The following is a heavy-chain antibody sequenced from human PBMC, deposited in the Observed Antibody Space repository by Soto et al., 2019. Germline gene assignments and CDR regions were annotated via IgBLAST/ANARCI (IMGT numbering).Heavy chain of an antibody. CDR2: INAGNGNT. J-gene: IGHJ6*02. D-gene: IGHD6-13*01. Sequence: QVQLVQSGAEVKKPGASVKVSCKASGYTFTSYAMHWVHQAPGQRLEWMGWINAGNGNTKYSQKFQGRVTITRDTSASTAYMELSSLRSEDTAVYYCARGKQLDYYYYYGMDVWGQGTTVTVSS. CDR1: GYTFTSYA. CDR3: ARGKQLDYYYYYGMDV. V-gene: IGHV1-3*01.